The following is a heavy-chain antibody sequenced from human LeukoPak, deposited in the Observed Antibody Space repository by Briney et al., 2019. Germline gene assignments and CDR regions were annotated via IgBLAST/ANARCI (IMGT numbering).Heavy chain of an antibody. Sequence: GGSLRPSCTASEFTFGDYAMSWFRQAPGKGLEWVGFIRSKAHGGTTEYAASVKGRFTISRDDSKSIAYLQMNSLKTEDTAVYYCTRESPAMTGYYYYGMDVWGQGTTVTVSS. D-gene: IGHD2-2*01. CDR2: IRSKAHGGTT. J-gene: IGHJ6*02. CDR3: TRESPAMTGYYYYGMDV. V-gene: IGHV3-49*03. CDR1: EFTFGDYA.